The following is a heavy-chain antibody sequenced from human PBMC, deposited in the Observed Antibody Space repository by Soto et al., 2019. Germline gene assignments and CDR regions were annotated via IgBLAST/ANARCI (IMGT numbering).Heavy chain of an antibody. CDR1: GFTFSSYS. Sequence: EVQLVESGGGLVQPGGSLRLSCAASGFTFSSYSMNWVRQAPGKGLKWLSYISSSISTMHYADSVKGRFTISRDNAKNSLYLQINSLRDEDTAVYYCAREVRDTAVADFDYWGQGTLVTVSS. D-gene: IGHD5-18*01. J-gene: IGHJ4*02. CDR3: AREVRDTAVADFDY. CDR2: ISSSISTM. V-gene: IGHV3-48*02.